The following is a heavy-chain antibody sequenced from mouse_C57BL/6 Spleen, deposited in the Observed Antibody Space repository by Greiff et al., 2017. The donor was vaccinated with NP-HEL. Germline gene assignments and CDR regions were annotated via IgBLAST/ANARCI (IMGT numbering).Heavy chain of an antibody. CDR1: GYAFSSYW. CDR3: ARRDGYHWYFDV. CDR2: IYPGDGDT. D-gene: IGHD2-3*01. Sequence: VHLVESGAELVKPGASVKISCKASGYAFSSYWMNWVKQRPGKGLEWIGQIYPGDGDTNYNGKFKGKATLTADKSSSTAYMQLSSLTSEDSAVYFCARRDGYHWYFDVWGTGTTVTVSS. J-gene: IGHJ1*03. V-gene: IGHV1-80*01.